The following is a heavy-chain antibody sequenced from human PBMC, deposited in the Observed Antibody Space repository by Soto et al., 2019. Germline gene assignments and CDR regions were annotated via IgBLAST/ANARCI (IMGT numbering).Heavy chain of an antibody. D-gene: IGHD6-19*01. V-gene: IGHV3-49*03. J-gene: IGHJ5*02. CDR3: TRDPKLRYSSGWGWFDP. CDR2: IRSKAYGGTT. Sequence: GESLRLSCTASGFTFGDYAMSWFRQAPGKGLEWVGFIRSKAYGGTTEYAASVKGRFTISRDDSKSIAYLQMNSLKTEDTAVYYCTRDPKLRYSSGWGWFDPWGQGTLVTVSS. CDR1: GFTFGDYA.